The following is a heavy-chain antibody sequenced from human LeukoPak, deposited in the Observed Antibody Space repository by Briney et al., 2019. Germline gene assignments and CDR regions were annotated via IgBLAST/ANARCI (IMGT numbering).Heavy chain of an antibody. CDR3: AKEGPLYCSGGSCYSQYGMDV. CDR2: ISWNSGSI. Sequence: GGSLRLSCAASGFTFDDYAMHWVRQAPGKGLEWVSGISWNSGSIGYADSVKGRFTISRDNAKNSLYLQMNSLRAEDTALYYCAKEGPLYCSGGSCYSQYGMDVWGQGTTVIVSS. D-gene: IGHD2-15*01. V-gene: IGHV3-9*01. J-gene: IGHJ6*02. CDR1: GFTFDDYA.